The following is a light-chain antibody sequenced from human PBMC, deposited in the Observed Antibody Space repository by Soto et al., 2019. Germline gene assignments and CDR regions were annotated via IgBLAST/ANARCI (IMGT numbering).Light chain of an antibody. J-gene: IGLJ1*01. Sequence: QSVRTQPASVSGSPGQSITISCTGTSSDVGSYNFVSWYQQHPGKAPQLMIYEVSKRPSGVSNGFSGSKSGNTASLTISGLQAEDEADYYCCSYAGSYTYVFGTGTKVTVL. CDR3: CSYAGSYTYV. V-gene: IGLV2-23*02. CDR1: SSDVGSYNF. CDR2: EVS.